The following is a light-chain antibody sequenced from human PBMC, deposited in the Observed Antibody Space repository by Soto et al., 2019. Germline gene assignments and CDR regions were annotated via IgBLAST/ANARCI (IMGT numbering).Light chain of an antibody. V-gene: IGLV2-14*01. CDR2: DVS. J-gene: IGLJ1*01. CDR3: SSYTSSSTDG. CDR1: SSDVGGYNY. Sequence: QSALTQPASVSVSPGQSITISCTGTSSDVGGYNYVSWYQQHPGKAPKLMIYDVSNRPSGVSNRFSGSKSGNTASLTISGLQAEDEADYYCSSYTSSSTDGFGTGTKLTVL.